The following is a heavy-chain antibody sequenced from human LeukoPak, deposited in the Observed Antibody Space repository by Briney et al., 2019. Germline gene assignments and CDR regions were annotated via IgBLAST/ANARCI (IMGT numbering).Heavy chain of an antibody. D-gene: IGHD1-14*01. CDR3: ARGVPVTDHYYYYGMDV. J-gene: IGHJ6*02. CDR2: IWYDGSNK. CDR1: GFTFSSYG. Sequence: GSLRLSCAASGFTFSSYGMHWVRQAPGKGLEWVAVIWYDGSNKYYADSVKGRFTISRDNSKNTLYLQMNSLRAEDTAVYYCARGVPVTDHYYYYGMDVWGQGTTVTVSS. V-gene: IGHV3-33*01.